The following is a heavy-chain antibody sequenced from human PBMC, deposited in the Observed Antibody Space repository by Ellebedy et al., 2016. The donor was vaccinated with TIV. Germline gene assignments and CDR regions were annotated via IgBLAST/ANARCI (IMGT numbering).Heavy chain of an antibody. Sequence: SLKISCAASGFTFDDYAMHWVRQAPGKGLEWVSGISWNSGSIGYADSVKGRFTISRDNAKNSLSLQMNSLGGEDTAVYYCARGGVVAGADYWGQGTLVTVSS. V-gene: IGHV3-9*01. D-gene: IGHD6-19*01. CDR3: ARGGVVAGADY. J-gene: IGHJ4*02. CDR2: ISWNSGSI. CDR1: GFTFDDYA.